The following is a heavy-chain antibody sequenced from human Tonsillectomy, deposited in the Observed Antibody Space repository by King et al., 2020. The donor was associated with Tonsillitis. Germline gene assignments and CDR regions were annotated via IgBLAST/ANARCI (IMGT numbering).Heavy chain of an antibody. Sequence: QLQESGPGLVKPSETLSLTCTVSVGSISSSSYYWGWIRQPPGKGLEWIGSIYYSGSTYYNPSLKSRVTISVDTSKNQFSLKLSSVTAADTAVYYCARLGDYYDSSGYYSVDYWGQGTLVTVSS. V-gene: IGHV4-39*01. J-gene: IGHJ4*02. CDR3: ARLGDYYDSSGYYSVDY. CDR2: IYYSGST. D-gene: IGHD3-22*01. CDR1: VGSISSSSYY.